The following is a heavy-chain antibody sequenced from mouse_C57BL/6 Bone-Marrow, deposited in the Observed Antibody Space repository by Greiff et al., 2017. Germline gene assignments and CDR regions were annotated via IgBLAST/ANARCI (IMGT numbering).Heavy chain of an antibody. CDR1: GYTFTSYW. J-gene: IGHJ4*01. CDR2: IDPSDSYT. D-gene: IGHD1-1*01. Sequence: QVQLQQSGAELVKPGASVKLSCKASGYTFTSYWMQWVKQRPGQGLEWIGEIDPSDSYTNYNQKFKGKATLTVDTSSSTAYMQLSSLTSEDSAVYYCAREDYGSSLYAMDYWGQGTSVTVSS. CDR3: AREDYGSSLYAMDY. V-gene: IGHV1-50*01.